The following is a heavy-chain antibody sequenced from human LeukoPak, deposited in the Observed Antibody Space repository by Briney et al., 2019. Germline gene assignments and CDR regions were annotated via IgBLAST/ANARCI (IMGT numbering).Heavy chain of an antibody. CDR2: IYSGGGT. J-gene: IGHJ4*02. CDR1: GFSVSTNY. V-gene: IGHV3-53*01. D-gene: IGHD3-10*01. Sequence: GGSLRLSCAASGFSVSTNYMSWVRQAPGKGLEWVSVIYSGGGTNYADSVKGRFTISRDNSKNTLYLQMNSLRAEDTAVYYCAEHPSMPRGPGYWGQGTLVTVSS. CDR3: AEHPSMPRGPGY.